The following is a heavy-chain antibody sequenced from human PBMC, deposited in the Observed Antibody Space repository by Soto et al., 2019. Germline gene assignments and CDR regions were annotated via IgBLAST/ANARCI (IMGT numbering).Heavy chain of an antibody. CDR2: TYYRSKWYN. CDR1: GDSFFSNSAA. Sequence: PSQTLSLTCAISGDSFFSNSAAWNWIRQSPSRGLEWLGRTYYRSKWYNDYAVSVKSRITINPDTSKYQFSLQLNSVTPEDTAVYYCARDYRVNWKGPQSVTELVYYYGMDVWGQGTTVTVSS. V-gene: IGHV6-1*01. D-gene: IGHD1-20*01. CDR3: ARDYRVNWKGPQSVTELVYYYGMDV. J-gene: IGHJ6*02.